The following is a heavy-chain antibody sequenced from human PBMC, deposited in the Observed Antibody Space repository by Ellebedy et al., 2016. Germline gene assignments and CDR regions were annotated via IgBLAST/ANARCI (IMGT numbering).Heavy chain of an antibody. J-gene: IGHJ6*02. D-gene: IGHD3-3*01. CDR1: GFTFSDFP. CDR2: IRRRSDNYAT. V-gene: IGHV3-73*01. Sequence: GGSLRLXXAASGFTFSDFPIHWVRRASGKGLEWIGHIRRRSDNYATTYAASVRGRFSISRDDSMNTAYLQINSLKTEDTAVYYCAKDLFFGLDVWGQGTTVTVSS. CDR3: AKDLFFGLDV.